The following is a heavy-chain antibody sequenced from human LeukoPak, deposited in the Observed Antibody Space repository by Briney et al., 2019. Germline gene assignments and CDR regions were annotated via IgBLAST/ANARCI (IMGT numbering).Heavy chain of an antibody. CDR2: IYYSGST. J-gene: IGHJ5*02. CDR1: SGSISSYY. V-gene: IGHV4-59*01. D-gene: IGHD3-10*01. Sequence: KASETLSLTCTVSSGSISSYYWSWIRQPPGKGLEWIGYIYYSGSTNYNPSLKSRVTISVDTSKNQFSLKLSSVTAADTAVYYCARAVWADPIWFGELWGSSNWFDPWGQGTLVTVSS. CDR3: ARAVWADPIWFGELWGSSNWFDP.